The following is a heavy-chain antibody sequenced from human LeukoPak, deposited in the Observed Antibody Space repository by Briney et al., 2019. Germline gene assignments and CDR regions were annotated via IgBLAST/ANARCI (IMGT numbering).Heavy chain of an antibody. J-gene: IGHJ5*02. Sequence: PGGSLGLSCAASGFTFSSYWMHWVRQAPGTGLVWVSRINSDGRSTNYADSVKGRFTISRDNAKNTLYLQMNSLRVEDTAVYYCARDRASLGVRLDPWGQGTLVTVSS. D-gene: IGHD2-8*01. CDR3: ARDRASLGVRLDP. CDR1: GFTFSSYW. CDR2: INSDGRST. V-gene: IGHV3-74*01.